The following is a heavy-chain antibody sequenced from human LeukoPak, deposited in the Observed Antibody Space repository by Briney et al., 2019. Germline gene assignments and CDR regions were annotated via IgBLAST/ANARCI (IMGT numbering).Heavy chain of an antibody. V-gene: IGHV4-34*01. CDR1: GDSFSGYY. J-gene: IGHJ4*02. D-gene: IGHD1-26*01. CDR3: ARSWAGMYYPFYYFDY. CDR2: INHRGTT. Sequence: PSEALSLTCAVYGDSFSGYYWSWIRQPPGKGLEWIAEINHRGTTHYNPSLKSRVNISADTSKNQFSLHLDSVTAADTAVYYCARSWAGMYYPFYYFDYWGQGTLVTVSS.